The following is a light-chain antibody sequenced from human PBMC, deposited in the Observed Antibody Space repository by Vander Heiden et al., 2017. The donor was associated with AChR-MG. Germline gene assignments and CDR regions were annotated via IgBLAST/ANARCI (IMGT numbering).Light chain of an antibody. CDR2: GAS. J-gene: IGKJ2*01. CDR3: QQYGSSPPHT. CDR1: QSVSSNY. V-gene: IGKV3-20*01. Sequence: EIVLTQSPRTLSLSPGERATLSCRASQSVSSNYLAWYQQKPGQATRLLIFGASSRATGSPDRFSGSGSGTDFTLTISRLEPQDFALYYCQQYGSSPPHTFGQGTKLEIK.